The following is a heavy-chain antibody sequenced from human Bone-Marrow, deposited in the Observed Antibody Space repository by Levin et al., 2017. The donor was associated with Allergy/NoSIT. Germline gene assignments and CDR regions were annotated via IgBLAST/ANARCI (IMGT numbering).Heavy chain of an antibody. CDR1: GGSISSTNFY. CDR2: IYYSGST. CDR3: ARHGGVGAPGPTRDV. Sequence: PSETLSLTCSVSGGSISSTNFYWTWVRQPPGMGLEWIGNIYYSGSTTCSPSLRSRVTMSVDTSNNQFSLRLSSVTAADTAVYYCARHGGVGAPGPTRDVWGEGTTVTVSA. J-gene: IGHJ6*04. V-gene: IGHV4-39*01. D-gene: IGHD1-26*01.